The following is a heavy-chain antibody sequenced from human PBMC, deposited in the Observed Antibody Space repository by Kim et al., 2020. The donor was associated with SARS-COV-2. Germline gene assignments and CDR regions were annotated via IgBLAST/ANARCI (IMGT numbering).Heavy chain of an antibody. J-gene: IGHJ5*02. Sequence: GSLRLSCAASGFTFSSYWMSWVRQAPGKGLEWVANLNQDGSAKYYVDPVKGRFSISRDNAKNSLFLQMNSLRAEDTAVYYCVRGIPSAWGQGTLVTVSS. CDR1: GFTFSSYW. CDR3: VRGIPSA. CDR2: LNQDGSAK. V-gene: IGHV3-7*03. D-gene: IGHD2-21*01.